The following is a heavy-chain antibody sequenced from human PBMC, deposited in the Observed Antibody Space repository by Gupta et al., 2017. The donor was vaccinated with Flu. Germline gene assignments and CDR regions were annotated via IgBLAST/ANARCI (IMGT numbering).Heavy chain of an antibody. J-gene: IGHJ6*03. D-gene: IGHD1-26*01. CDR1: Y. CDR3: ARDMGFLGDYYYYYMDV. V-gene: IGHV1-2*06. Sequence: YMHWVRQAPGQGLEWMGRINPNSGGTNYAQKFQGRVTMTRDTSISTAYMELSRLRSDDTAVYYCARDMGFLGDYYYYYMDVWGKGTTVTVSS. CDR2: INPNSGGT.